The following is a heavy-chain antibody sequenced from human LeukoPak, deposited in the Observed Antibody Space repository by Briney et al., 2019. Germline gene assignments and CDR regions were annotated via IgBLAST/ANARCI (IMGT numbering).Heavy chain of an antibody. CDR2: ISAYNGNT. V-gene: IGHV1-18*01. Sequence: SVKVSCKASGYTFTSYGIRWVRQAPGQGLEWMGWISAYNGNTNYAQKFQGRVTMTTDTSTSTAYMELSRVRSDETGVYYCAIVRVLNCSSTSYYRALWGEGTLDSVSS. CDR3: AIVRVLNCSSTSYYRAL. J-gene: IGHJ4*02. CDR1: GYTFTSYG. D-gene: IGHD2-2*01.